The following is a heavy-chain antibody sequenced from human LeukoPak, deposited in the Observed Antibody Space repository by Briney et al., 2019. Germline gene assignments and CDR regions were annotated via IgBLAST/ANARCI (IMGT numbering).Heavy chain of an antibody. J-gene: IGHJ6*02. V-gene: IGHV1-8*01. CDR3: ARLRYYCSSTSCYKRVRPHYYGMDV. CDR2: MNPNSGNT. Sequence: ASVKVSCKASGYTFTGYDINWVRQATGQGLEWVGWMNPNSGNTGYAQKFQGRVTMTRNTSISTAYMELSSLRSEDTAVYYCARLRYYCSSTSCYKRVRPHYYGMDVWGQGTTVTVSS. D-gene: IGHD2-2*02. CDR1: GYTFTGYD.